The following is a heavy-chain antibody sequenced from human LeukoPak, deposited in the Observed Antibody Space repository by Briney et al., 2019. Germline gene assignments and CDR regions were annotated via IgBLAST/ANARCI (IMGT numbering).Heavy chain of an antibody. CDR2: IYTSGST. D-gene: IGHD3/OR15-3a*01. V-gene: IGHV4-61*02. J-gene: IGHJ3*02. Sequence: SETLSLTCTVSGGSISSGSYYWSWIRQPAGKGLEWIGRIYTSGSTNYNPSLKSRVTISVDTSKNQFSLKLSSVTPEDRALYYCARDQPWTNGFDIWGQGTMVTVSS. CDR3: ARDQPWTNGFDI. CDR1: GGSISSGSYY.